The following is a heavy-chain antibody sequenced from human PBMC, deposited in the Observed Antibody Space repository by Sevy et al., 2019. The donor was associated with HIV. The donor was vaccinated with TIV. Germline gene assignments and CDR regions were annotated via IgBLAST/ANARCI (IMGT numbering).Heavy chain of an antibody. V-gene: IGHV3-9*01. CDR2: ISWNSGSL. CDR3: AKDVGASSGPTGGVDY. D-gene: IGHD6-19*01. Sequence: GGSLRLSCAASGFTFDEYAMHWVRQAPGKGLEWVSGISWNSGSLGYADSVKGRLTISRDNAKNSLYLQMNRLRAEDTALYYCAKDVGASSGPTGGVDYWGQGTLVTVSS. CDR1: GFTFDEYA. J-gene: IGHJ4*02.